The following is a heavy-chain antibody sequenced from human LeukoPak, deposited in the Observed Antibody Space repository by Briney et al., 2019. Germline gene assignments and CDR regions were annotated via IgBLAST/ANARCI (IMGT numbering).Heavy chain of an antibody. D-gene: IGHD3-9*01. J-gene: IGHJ4*02. CDR1: GFTFSDYY. Sequence: PGGSLRLSCAASGFTFSDYYMSWIRQAPGKGLEWVSYISSSGSTIYYADSVKGRFTISRDNAKHSLYLQMNRLRAEDTAVYYCAIEPYDILTGTLDYWGQGTLVTVSS. CDR2: ISSSGSTI. V-gene: IGHV3-11*01. CDR3: AIEPYDILTGTLDY.